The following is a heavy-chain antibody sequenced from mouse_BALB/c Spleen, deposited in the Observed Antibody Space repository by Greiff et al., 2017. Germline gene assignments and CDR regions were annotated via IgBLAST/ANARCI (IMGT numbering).Heavy chain of an antibody. V-gene: IGHV1-7*01. CDR1: GYTFTSYW. CDR2: INPSTGYT. D-gene: IGHD4-1*01. J-gene: IGHJ4*01. CDR3: ARSNWDDGYYAMDY. Sequence: QVQLKESGAELAKPGASVKMSCKASGYTFTSYWMHWVKQRPGQGLEWIGYINPSTGYTEYNQKFKDKATLTADKSSSTAYMQLSSLTSEDSAVYYCARSNWDDGYYAMDYWGQGTSVTVSS.